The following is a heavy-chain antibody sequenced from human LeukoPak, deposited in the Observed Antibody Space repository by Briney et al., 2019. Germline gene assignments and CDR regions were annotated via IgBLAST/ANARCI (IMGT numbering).Heavy chain of an antibody. Sequence: ASVKVSCKASGATFTTYAIIWVRQAPGQGLEWMGWISAYNGNTKYSQKFQGRVTITRDTSASTAYMELSSLRSEDTAVYYCARGKLGGAHFDYWGQGTLVTVSS. CDR3: ARGKLGGAHFDY. CDR1: GATFTTYA. J-gene: IGHJ4*02. D-gene: IGHD3-10*01. V-gene: IGHV1-3*01. CDR2: ISAYNGNT.